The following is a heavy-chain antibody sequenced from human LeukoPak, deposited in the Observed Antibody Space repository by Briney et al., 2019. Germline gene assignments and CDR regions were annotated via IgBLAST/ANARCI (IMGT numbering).Heavy chain of an antibody. J-gene: IGHJ3*01. V-gene: IGHV3-9*01. Sequence: TGGSLRLSCAASGFTFSYYAMHWVRQAPGKGLEWVSGISYSSGSIGYVDSVKGRFTISRDNAKNSLYLQMNSLRVGDTALYYCAKDRGGSSELGDAFDVWGQGTMVRVSS. CDR2: ISYSSGSI. D-gene: IGHD1-26*01. CDR1: GFTFSYYA. CDR3: AKDRGGSSELGDAFDV.